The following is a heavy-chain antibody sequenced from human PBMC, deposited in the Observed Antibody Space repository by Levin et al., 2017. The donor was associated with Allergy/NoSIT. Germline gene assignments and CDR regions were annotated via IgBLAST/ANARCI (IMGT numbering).Heavy chain of an antibody. D-gene: IGHD2-8*01. CDR3: ARGPRPSCPNGECETWAHYFDH. V-gene: IGHV1-18*01. J-gene: IGHJ4*02. CDR2: ISPYLGDT. CDR1: GYPFSNFI. Sequence: PLASVKVSCKASGYPFSNFIFTWVRQAPGQGLEWMGWISPYLGDTIYAKKFQGRVTMTTDTSTTSTSLELGNLRSDDTAVYYCARGPRPSCPNGECETWAHYFDHWGQGTLVTVSS.